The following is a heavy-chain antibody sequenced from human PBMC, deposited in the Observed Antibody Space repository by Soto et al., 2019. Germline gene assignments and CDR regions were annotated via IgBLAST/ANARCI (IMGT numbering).Heavy chain of an antibody. D-gene: IGHD3-22*01. CDR3: AKSDYFETNGYYYGGRTIEH. CDR1: GFTFDDYA. J-gene: IGHJ1*01. V-gene: IGHV3-9*01. Sequence: EVQLVESGGGLVQPGRSLRLSCAGSGFTFDDYAMHWVRQAPGKGLEWVSGISWNSRNIDYADSVKGRFTISRDNAKNFLYLQVDSLRPEDTALYYCAKSDYFETNGYYYGGRTIEHWGQGTLVTVSS. CDR2: ISWNSRNI.